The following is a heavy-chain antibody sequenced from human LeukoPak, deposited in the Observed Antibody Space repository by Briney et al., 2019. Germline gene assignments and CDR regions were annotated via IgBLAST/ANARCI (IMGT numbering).Heavy chain of an antibody. Sequence: GGPLRLSCVASGFPFSGYWMDWVRQAPGKGMEWVANINQDGTTQYFAPSVKGRFSISRDNAKNSLYLQMNSLRAEDTAVYYCSRSLDYLGQGALVTVSS. V-gene: IGHV3-7*01. CDR1: GFPFSGYW. CDR2: INQDGTTQ. J-gene: IGHJ4*02. CDR3: SRSLDY.